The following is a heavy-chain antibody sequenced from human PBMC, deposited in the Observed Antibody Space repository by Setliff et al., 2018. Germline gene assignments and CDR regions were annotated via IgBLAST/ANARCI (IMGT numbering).Heavy chain of an antibody. J-gene: IGHJ4*02. D-gene: IGHD2-21*01. CDR3: ARGRGGDLWDY. CDR2: LYSSGST. CDR1: GGSISSGPYY. V-gene: IGHV4-61*02. Sequence: SETLSLTCTVSGGSISSGPYYWNWFRQPAGKGLEWIGRLYSSGSTNYNPSLKSRVTISVYTSKNQFSLKLSSVTAADTAVYYCARGRGGDLWDYWGQGTLVTVSS.